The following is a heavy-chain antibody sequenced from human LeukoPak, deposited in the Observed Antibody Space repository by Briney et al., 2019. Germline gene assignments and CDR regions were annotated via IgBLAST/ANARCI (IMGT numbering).Heavy chain of an antibody. CDR1: GYTFTGYY. V-gene: IGHV1-2*02. D-gene: IGHD6-6*01. Sequence: ASVKVSCKASGYTFTGYYMHWVRQAPGQGLEWMGWINPNSGGTNYAQKFQGRVTMTRDTSISTAYMELSRLRSDDTAVYYCARLAIAARPGYFDYWGQGTLVTVSS. J-gene: IGHJ4*02. CDR3: ARLAIAARPGYFDY. CDR2: INPNSGGT.